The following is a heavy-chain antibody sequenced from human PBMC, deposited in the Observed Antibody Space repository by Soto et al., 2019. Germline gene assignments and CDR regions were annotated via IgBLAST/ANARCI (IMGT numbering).Heavy chain of an antibody. J-gene: IGHJ6*02. CDR2: INAGNGDS. Sequence: ASVKVSCKASGYTFTSYTFHWVRQAPGQRLEWMGWINAGNGDSKYSQNFQGRVTVTRDTSASTAYMELSSLTSEDTAVYYCAREAAQYYYAIDVWGQGTTVTVSS. CDR3: AREAAQYYYAIDV. V-gene: IGHV1-3*01. D-gene: IGHD6-13*01. CDR1: GYTFTSYT.